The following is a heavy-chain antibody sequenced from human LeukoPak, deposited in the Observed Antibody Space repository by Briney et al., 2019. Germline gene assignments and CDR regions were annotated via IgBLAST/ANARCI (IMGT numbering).Heavy chain of an antibody. CDR3: ARTTYSYGAQTLDY. CDR1: GFALSTSRMR. J-gene: IGHJ4*02. D-gene: IGHD5-18*01. CDR2: IDWDDDK. V-gene: IGHV2-70*04. Sequence: SGPTLVNPTQTLTLTCTFSGFALSTSRMRVSWIRQPPGKALEWLARIDWDDDKSYSTSLKTRLTISKDTSKNQVVLTMTNMDPVDTAAYYCARTTYSYGAQTLDYWGQGTLVTVSS.